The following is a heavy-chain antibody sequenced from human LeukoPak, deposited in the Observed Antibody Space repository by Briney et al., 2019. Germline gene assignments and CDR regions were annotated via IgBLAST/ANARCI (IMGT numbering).Heavy chain of an antibody. Sequence: GASVKVSCKASGYTFTGYYMQLVRQAPGQGLEWMGRINPNSGDTSFAPKFQGRVTLTRDTSISTAYMELSRLIHDDTAVYYCAKARVSGSASSDYWGQGTLVTVSS. CDR3: AKARVSGSASSDY. CDR2: INPNSGDT. V-gene: IGHV1-2*06. CDR1: GYTFTGYY. D-gene: IGHD2-8*01. J-gene: IGHJ4*02.